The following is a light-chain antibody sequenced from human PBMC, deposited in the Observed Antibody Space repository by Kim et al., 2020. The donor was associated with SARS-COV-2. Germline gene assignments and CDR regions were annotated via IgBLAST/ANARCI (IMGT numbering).Light chain of an antibody. Sequence: PGDRVTLSCRASQSFSSSHMAWYQQVSGQAPKLLIFDTSNRAAGISNRFTGGGSGTEFTLTISRLEPEDFAVYFCQQYGRPPWTFGPGTKVDIK. J-gene: IGKJ1*01. CDR3: QQYGRPPWT. CDR1: QSFSSSH. CDR2: DTS. V-gene: IGKV3-20*01.